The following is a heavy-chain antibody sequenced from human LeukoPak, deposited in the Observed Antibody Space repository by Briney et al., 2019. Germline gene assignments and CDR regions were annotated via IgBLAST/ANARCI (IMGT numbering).Heavy chain of an antibody. V-gene: IGHV3-33*01. J-gene: IGHJ4*02. CDR3: ARVKGPFYGGPPTY. D-gene: IGHD4-23*01. Sequence: PGGSLRLSCAASGFTFSSYGMHWVRQAPGKGLEWVAVIWYDGSNKYYADSVKGRFTISRDNSKNTLYLQMNSLRAEDTAAYYCARVKGPFYGGPPTYWGQGTLVTVSS. CDR1: GFTFSSYG. CDR2: IWYDGSNK.